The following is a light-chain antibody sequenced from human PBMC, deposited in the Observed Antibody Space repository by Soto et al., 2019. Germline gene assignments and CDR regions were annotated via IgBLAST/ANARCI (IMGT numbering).Light chain of an antibody. CDR3: QQYNNWPQT. V-gene: IGKV3-11*01. J-gene: IGKJ1*01. CDR2: DAS. CDR1: QSVSSY. Sequence: VLTLSTATLSFTPGQGATHSFRASQSVSSYLAWYQQKPGQAPRLLIYDASNRATGIPARFSGSGSGTDFTLTISSLEPEDFAVYYCQQYNNWPQTFGQGAKVDIK.